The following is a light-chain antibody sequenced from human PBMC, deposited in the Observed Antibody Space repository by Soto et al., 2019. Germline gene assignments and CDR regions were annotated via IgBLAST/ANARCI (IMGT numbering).Light chain of an antibody. CDR3: QQYTNTNNPWM. V-gene: IGKV1-5*01. CDR1: QTISTW. Sequence: IQVTQSPPTLSASVGDRVTITGRASQTISTWMAWYQQKPGKAPKLLVYDASTLQSGVASRFSGSGSGTEFTLIISGLQPDDSATYYCQQYTNTNNPWMFGQGTKVDIK. J-gene: IGKJ1*01. CDR2: DAS.